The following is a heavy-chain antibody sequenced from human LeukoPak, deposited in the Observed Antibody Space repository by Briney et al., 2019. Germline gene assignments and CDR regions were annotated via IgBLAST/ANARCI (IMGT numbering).Heavy chain of an antibody. CDR1: GGSISSSSYY. D-gene: IGHD4-17*01. CDR2: IYYSGST. V-gene: IGHV4-39*01. CDR3: ARHEESSYYGDYGRVDY. J-gene: IGHJ4*02. Sequence: PSETLSLTCTVSGGSISSSSYYWGWIRQPPGKGLEWIGSIYYSGSTYYNPSLKSRVTISVDTSKNQFSLKLSSVTAADTAVYYCARHEESSYYGDYGRVDYWGQGTLVTVYS.